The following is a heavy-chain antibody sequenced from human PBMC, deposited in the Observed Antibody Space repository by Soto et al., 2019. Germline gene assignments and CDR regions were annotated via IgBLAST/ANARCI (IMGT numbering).Heavy chain of an antibody. CDR3: AKSGSVLWFGELLTYGMDV. V-gene: IGHV3-30*18. J-gene: IGHJ6*02. CDR2: ISYDGSNK. CDR1: GFTFSSYG. Sequence: PVGSLRLSCAASGFTFSSYGMHWVRQAPGKGLEWVAVISYDGSNKYYADSVKGRFTISRDNSKNTLYLQMKSLRAEDTAVYYCAKSGSVLWFGELLTYGMDVWGQGTTVTVSS. D-gene: IGHD3-10*01.